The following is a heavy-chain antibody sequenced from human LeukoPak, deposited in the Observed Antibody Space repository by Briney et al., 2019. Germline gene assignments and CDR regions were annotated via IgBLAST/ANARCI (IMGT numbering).Heavy chain of an antibody. J-gene: IGHJ6*03. D-gene: IGHD4-17*01. CDR1: ARSIISSSYD. Sequence: SPSLSLTRTLAARSIISSSYDSSWLRQPPWKGLEWIGDIYYSGSTNYNPSLKSRVTISVDTSKNQFSLKLSSATAADTAVYYCARTPTVTRYYYYMDVWGKGTTVTISS. V-gene: IGHV4-61*01. CDR2: IYYSGST. CDR3: ARTPTVTRYYYYMDV.